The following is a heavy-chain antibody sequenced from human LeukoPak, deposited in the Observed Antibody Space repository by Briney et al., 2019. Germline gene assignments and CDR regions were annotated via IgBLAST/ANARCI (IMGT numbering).Heavy chain of an antibody. J-gene: IGHJ4*02. V-gene: IGHV4-34*01. CDR2: INHSGST. D-gene: IGHD6-19*01. CDR1: GGSFSGYY. CDR3: ARLRYSSGWYSPHFDY. Sequence: PSETLSLTCAVYGGSFSGYYWSWIRQPPGKGLEWIGEINHSGSTNYNPSLKSRVTISVDTSKNQFSLKLSSVTAADTAVYYCARLRYSSGWYSPHFDYWGQGTLVTVSS.